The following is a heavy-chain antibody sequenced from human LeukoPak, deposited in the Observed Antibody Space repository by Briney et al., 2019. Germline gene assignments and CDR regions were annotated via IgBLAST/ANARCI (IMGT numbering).Heavy chain of an antibody. CDR3: ARGGESPSAFDY. V-gene: IGHV3-53*03. Sequence: GGTLRLSCAVSGFTFSDNNMSWVRHPPGKGLEGVSVLNSGGTTNYTDSVKGRFTISRDYSKNTLYLQMKSLRAEDTAGYYCARGGESPSAFDYWGQGTLVTVSS. CDR1: GFTFSDNN. CDR2: LNSGGTT. D-gene: IGHD3-10*01. J-gene: IGHJ4*02.